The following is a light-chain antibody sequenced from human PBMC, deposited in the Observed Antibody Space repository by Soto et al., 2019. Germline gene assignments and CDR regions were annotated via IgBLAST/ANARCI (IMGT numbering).Light chain of an antibody. CDR2: GAS. CDR3: QQYGTSPGT. V-gene: IGKV3-20*01. CDR1: QSVSSNY. J-gene: IGKJ2*01. Sequence: EIVLTQSPGTLSLSPGERASLSCRASQSVSSNYLAWYQQKPGQAPRLLIYGASSRATGIPDRFSGSGSGTDFTLTISRLEPGDFAVYYCQQYGTSPGTFGQGNKLEIK.